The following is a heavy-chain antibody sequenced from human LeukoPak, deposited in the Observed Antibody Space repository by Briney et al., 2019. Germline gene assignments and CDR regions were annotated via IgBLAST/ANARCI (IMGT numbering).Heavy chain of an antibody. CDR3: ARDDSGAWQGYFDY. Sequence: SETLSLTCTVSGDSISSGNSYWSWIRQPAGKGLEWIGRIYTSGSTNYNPSLKSRVTISVDTSKNQFSLKLSSVTAADTAVYYCARDDSGAWQGYFDYWGQGTLVTVSS. CDR1: GDSISSGNSY. CDR2: IYTSGST. J-gene: IGHJ4*02. V-gene: IGHV4-61*02. D-gene: IGHD6-19*01.